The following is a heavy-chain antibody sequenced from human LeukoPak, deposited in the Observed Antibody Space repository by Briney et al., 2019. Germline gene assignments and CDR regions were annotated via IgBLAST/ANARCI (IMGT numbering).Heavy chain of an antibody. D-gene: IGHD3-22*01. Sequence: GGSLRLSCAASGFTFSSYSMNWVRQAPGKGLEWVSSISSSSSYIYYADSVKGRFTISRDNAKNSLYLQMNSLRAEDTAVYYCARVGSSGYYEDYWGQGTLDTVSS. CDR3: ARVGSSGYYEDY. V-gene: IGHV3-21*01. J-gene: IGHJ4*02. CDR2: ISSSSSYI. CDR1: GFTFSSYS.